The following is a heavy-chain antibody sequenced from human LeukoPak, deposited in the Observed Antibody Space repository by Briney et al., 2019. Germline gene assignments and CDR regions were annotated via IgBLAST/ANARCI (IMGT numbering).Heavy chain of an antibody. Sequence: ASVKVSCKASGYTFTSYGISLVRQAPGQGLEWMGWISAYNGNTNYAQKLQGRVTMTTDTSTSTAYMELRSLRSDDTAVYYCARVDDILTGYVLVDYWGQGTLVTVSS. J-gene: IGHJ4*01. D-gene: IGHD3-9*01. CDR1: GYTFTSYG. V-gene: IGHV1-18*01. CDR2: ISAYNGNT. CDR3: ARVDDILTGYVLVDY.